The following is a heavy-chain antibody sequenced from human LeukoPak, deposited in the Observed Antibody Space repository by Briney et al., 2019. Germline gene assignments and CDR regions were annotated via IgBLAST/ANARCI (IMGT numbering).Heavy chain of an antibody. Sequence: PGGSLRLSCAASGFTFTNYAMNWVRQAPGKGLEWVSGISDSGGTTYYADSVKGRFTSSRDTPKHTLYLQMNSLTAEDTAVYYCAKVSVVGSTTNYFDYWGQGTLVTVSS. CDR1: GFTFTNYA. CDR3: AKVSVVGSTTNYFDY. J-gene: IGHJ4*02. CDR2: ISDSGGTT. D-gene: IGHD1-26*01. V-gene: IGHV3-23*01.